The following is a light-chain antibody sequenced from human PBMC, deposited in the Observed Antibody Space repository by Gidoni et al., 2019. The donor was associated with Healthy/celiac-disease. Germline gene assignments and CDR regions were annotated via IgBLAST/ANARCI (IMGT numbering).Light chain of an antibody. J-gene: IGKJ3*01. CDR1: QSISSW. Sequence: IQLTQYPSTLSASVGDTVTIPCRASQSISSWLAWYQQKAGKAPKLLIYKASSLESGEPSRFSGSGYGTEFTLTIRSLQPDDFATYYCQQDNSFITFGPGTKVDIK. V-gene: IGKV1-5*03. CDR3: QQDNSFIT. CDR2: KAS.